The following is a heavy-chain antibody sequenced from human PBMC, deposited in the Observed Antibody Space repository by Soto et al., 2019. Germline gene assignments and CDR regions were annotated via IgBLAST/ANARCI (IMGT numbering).Heavy chain of an antibody. CDR3: ARGPLGYSYGFHRCMDV. Sequence: QVQLVQSGAEVKKPGSSVKVSCKASGGTFSSYAISWVRQAPGQGLEWMGGIIPLFGTANYAQKFQGRVTITADESTSTAYMELSSLRSEDTAVYYCARGPLGYSYGFHRCMDVWGQGTTVTVSS. CDR1: GGTFSSYA. V-gene: IGHV1-69*12. J-gene: IGHJ6*02. D-gene: IGHD5-18*01. CDR2: IIPLFGTA.